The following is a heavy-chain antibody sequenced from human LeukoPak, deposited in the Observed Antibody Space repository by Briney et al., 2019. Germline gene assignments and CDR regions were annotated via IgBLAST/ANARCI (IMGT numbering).Heavy chain of an antibody. V-gene: IGHV4-31*03. CDR1: GGSISSGGYY. J-gene: IGHJ4*02. CDR3: ASHYYGSGSYSDY. Sequence: SQTLSLTCTVSGGSISSGGYYWSWISQHPGKGLEWIGYIYYSGSTYYNPSLKSRVTISVDTSKNQFSLKLSSVTAADTAVYYCASHYYGSGSYSDYWGQGTLVTVSS. D-gene: IGHD3-10*01. CDR2: IYYSGST.